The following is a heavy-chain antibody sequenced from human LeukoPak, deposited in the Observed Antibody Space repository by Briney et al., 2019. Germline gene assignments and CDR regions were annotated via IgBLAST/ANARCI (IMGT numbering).Heavy chain of an antibody. CDR2: MNPNSGNT. Sequence: ASVKVSCKASGYTFTSYDINWVRQATGQGLEWMGWMNPNSGNTGYAQKFQGRVTMTRNTSISTAYMELSSLRSEDTAVYYCARVANLEWLSHFDYWGQGTLVTVSS. J-gene: IGHJ4*02. CDR3: ARVANLEWLSHFDY. CDR1: GYTFTSYD. V-gene: IGHV1-8*01. D-gene: IGHD3-3*01.